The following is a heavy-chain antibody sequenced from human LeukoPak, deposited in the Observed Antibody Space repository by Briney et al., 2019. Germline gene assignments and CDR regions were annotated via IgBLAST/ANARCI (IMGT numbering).Heavy chain of an antibody. D-gene: IGHD3-3*02. Sequence: ASVKVSCKAFGYTFTSNYMHWVRQAPGQGPEWMGVISPSGGSTTYAQKFQGRVTLTRDMSTSTDYLELSSLRSEDTAVYYCARDLSPSIAQNWFDPWGQGTLVTVSS. J-gene: IGHJ5*02. CDR2: ISPSGGST. CDR3: ARDLSPSIAQNWFDP. CDR1: GYTFTSNY. V-gene: IGHV1-46*01.